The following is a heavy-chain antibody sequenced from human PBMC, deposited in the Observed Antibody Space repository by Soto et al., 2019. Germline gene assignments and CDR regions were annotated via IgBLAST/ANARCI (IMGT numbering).Heavy chain of an antibody. CDR1: GFTFSNYA. CDR2: ISSNGDNT. CDR3: ARRVSVVFATPELYFDL. Sequence: EVQLVESGGGLVQPGGSLRLSCAASGFTFSNYAMHWVRQAPGKGLEYVSSISSNGDNTYYANSVKGRFTISRDNSKNALYHQMGSLRAEDMSVYYCARRVSVVFATPELYFDLWGRGTLVTVSS. J-gene: IGHJ2*01. D-gene: IGHD2-15*01. V-gene: IGHV3-64*01.